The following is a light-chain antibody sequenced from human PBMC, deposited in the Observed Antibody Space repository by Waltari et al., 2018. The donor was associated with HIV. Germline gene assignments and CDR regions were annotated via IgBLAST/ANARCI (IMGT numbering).Light chain of an antibody. CDR2: WAS. Sequence: DIVMTQSPDSLAVSLGGRAAINCKSSQSVLYSSNNKNYLAWYQQKPGQPPKLLINWASTRESGVPDRFSGSGSGTDFTLTISSLQAEDVALYYCQQYYTTPPTFGQGTKLEIK. CDR3: QQYYTTPPT. V-gene: IGKV4-1*01. J-gene: IGKJ2*01. CDR1: QSVLYSSNNKNY.